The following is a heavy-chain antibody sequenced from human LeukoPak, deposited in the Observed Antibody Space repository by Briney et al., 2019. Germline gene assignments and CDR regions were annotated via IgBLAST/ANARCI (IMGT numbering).Heavy chain of an antibody. D-gene: IGHD1-20*01. CDR2: INPNSGGT. CDR1: GYTFTGYY. V-gene: IGHV1-2*02. CDR3: ARDHDNWNDRRFDY. J-gene: IGHJ4*02. Sequence: APVKVSCKASGYTFTGYYMHWVRQAPGQGLEWMGWINPNSGGTNYAQKFQGRVTMTRDTSISTAYMELSRLRSDDTAVYYCARDHDNWNDRRFDYWGQGTLVTVSS.